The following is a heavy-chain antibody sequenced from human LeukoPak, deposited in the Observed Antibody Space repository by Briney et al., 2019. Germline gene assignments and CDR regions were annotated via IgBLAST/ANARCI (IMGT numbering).Heavy chain of an antibody. CDR1: GFTFSSYA. Sequence: PGGSLRLSCAASGFTFSSYAMHWVRQAPGKGLEWVSVIYSGGSTYYADSVKGRFTISRDNSKNTLYLQMNSLRAEDTAVYYCARDYGSRWGQGTLVTVSS. J-gene: IGHJ4*02. CDR2: IYSGGST. D-gene: IGHD3-10*01. V-gene: IGHV3-53*01. CDR3: ARDYGSR.